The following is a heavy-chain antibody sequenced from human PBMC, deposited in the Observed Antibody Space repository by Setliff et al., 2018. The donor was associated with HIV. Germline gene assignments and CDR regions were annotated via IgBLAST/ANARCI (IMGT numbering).Heavy chain of an antibody. CDR2: INVNSGGT. CDR1: GYTFTGYY. J-gene: IGHJ1*01. CDR3: ARDGGGLWHEYLQH. V-gene: IGHV1-2*02. D-gene: IGHD2-15*01. Sequence: ASVKVSCKASGYTFTGYYMHWVRQAPGQGLEWMGWINVNSGGTKYAQKFQGRVTMTRDTSINTAYVELRSLRPEDTAVYYCARDGGGLWHEYLQHWGQGTLVTVSS.